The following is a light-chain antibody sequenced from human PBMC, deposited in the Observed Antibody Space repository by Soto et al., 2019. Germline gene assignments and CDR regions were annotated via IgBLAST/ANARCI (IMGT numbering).Light chain of an antibody. Sequence: QSALTQPASVYGSPGQSITISCTGTSSDVGSYNLVSWYQQHPGKAPKLMIYEGSKRPSGVSNRFSGSKSGNTAALTISGLQAEDEADYYCCSYAGSSTFPYVFGTGTKPTVL. J-gene: IGLJ1*01. CDR2: EGS. V-gene: IGLV2-23*03. CDR1: SSDVGSYNL. CDR3: CSYAGSSTFPYV.